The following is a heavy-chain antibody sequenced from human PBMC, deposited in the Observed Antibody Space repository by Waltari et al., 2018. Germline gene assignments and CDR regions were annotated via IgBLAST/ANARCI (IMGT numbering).Heavy chain of an antibody. CDR3: ARRWGGGRLGTTRERPPFDF. CDR1: GASITTGSYY. J-gene: IGHJ4*02. Sequence: QLQLQESGPRLVKPSETLSLTCYLSGASITTGSYYWGWIRQSPVKGLKWSARVFYRGNTYYNPSLNSRVSISIDESKNQFSLKLTSVTDADTATYFCARRWGGGRLGTTRERPPFDFWGQGILVTVSS. CDR2: VFYRGNT. D-gene: IGHD1-7*01. V-gene: IGHV4-39*01.